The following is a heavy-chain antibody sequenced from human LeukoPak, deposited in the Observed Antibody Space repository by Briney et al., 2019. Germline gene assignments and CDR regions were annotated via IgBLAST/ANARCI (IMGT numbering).Heavy chain of an antibody. J-gene: IGHJ4*02. Sequence: SETLSLTCTVSGGSITSSTYYWGWIRPPPGKGLEWIGSIYYSGSTYYNPSLKSRVTISVDTSKNQFSLKLSSVTAADTAVYYCATGVGGGGWSRADYWGQGTLVTVSS. CDR2: IYYSGST. CDR1: GGSITSSTYY. CDR3: ATGVGGGGWSRADY. D-gene: IGHD6-19*01. V-gene: IGHV4-39*07.